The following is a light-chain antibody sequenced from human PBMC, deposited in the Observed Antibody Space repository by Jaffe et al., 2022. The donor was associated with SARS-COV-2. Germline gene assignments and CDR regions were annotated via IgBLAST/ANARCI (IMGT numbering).Light chain of an antibody. CDR3: CSYVGNYIFV. V-gene: IGLV2-11*01. J-gene: IGLJ1*01. Sequence: QSALTQPRSVSGSPGQSVTISCTGTSSDVGGYNYVSWYQQHPGKAPKLIISDVTKRPSGVPDRFSGSKSGNTASLTISGLQADDEADYYCCSYVGNYIFVFGTGTKATVL. CDR1: SSDVGGYNY. CDR2: DVT.